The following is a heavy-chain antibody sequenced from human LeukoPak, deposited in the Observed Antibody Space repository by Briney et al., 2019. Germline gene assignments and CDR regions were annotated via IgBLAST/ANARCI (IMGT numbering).Heavy chain of an antibody. D-gene: IGHD6-19*01. CDR1: GFTFSNYE. J-gene: IGHJ4*02. CDR2: ISNSGTTI. Sequence: GGSLRLPCAASGFTFSNYEMNWVRQAPGKGLEWVSYISNSGTTIYYTDSVKGRFTISRDNAQNSLYLQMNSLRAEDTAVYYCARAVAGTPIDYWGQGTLVTVSS. CDR3: ARAVAGTPIDY. V-gene: IGHV3-48*03.